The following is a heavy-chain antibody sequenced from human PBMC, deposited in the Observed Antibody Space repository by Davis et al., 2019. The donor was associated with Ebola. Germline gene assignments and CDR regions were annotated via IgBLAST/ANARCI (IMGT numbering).Heavy chain of an antibody. J-gene: IGHJ3*02. CDR3: AIPRVPVAFDSFDI. CDR2: IDPSDSYT. V-gene: IGHV5-10-1*01. Sequence: KVSCKGSGYSFTSYWINWVRQMPGKGLEWMGRIDPSDSYTNYSPSFQGHVTFPADKSISTAYLQWSSLKASDSAMYYCAIPRVPVAFDSFDIWGQGTTVTVSS. CDR1: GYSFTSYW. D-gene: IGHD3-9*01.